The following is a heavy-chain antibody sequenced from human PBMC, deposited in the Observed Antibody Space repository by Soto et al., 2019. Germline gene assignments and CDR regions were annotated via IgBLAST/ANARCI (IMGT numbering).Heavy chain of an antibody. CDR1: RGSISSYY. CDR2: IYYSGST. J-gene: IGHJ4*02. D-gene: IGHD7-27*01. Sequence: ASETLSLTCTVLRGSISSYYWSWIRQPPGKGLEWIGYIYYSGSTNYNPSLKSRVTISVDTSKNQFSLKLSSVTAADTAVYYCARRWGRTFDYWGQGTLVTVS. V-gene: IGHV4-59*08. CDR3: ARRWGRTFDY.